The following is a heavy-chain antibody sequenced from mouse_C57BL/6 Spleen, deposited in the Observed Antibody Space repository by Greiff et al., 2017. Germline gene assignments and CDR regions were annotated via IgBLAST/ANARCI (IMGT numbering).Heavy chain of an antibody. J-gene: IGHJ3*01. D-gene: IGHD2-4*01. CDR2: IYPGSGST. Sequence: QVQLQQPGAELVKPGASVKMSCKASGYTFTSYWITWVKQRPGQGLEWIGDIYPGSGSTNYNEKFKSKATLTVDTSSSTAYMQLSSLTSEDSAVYYCARSGLRRGAWFAYWGQGTRVTVSA. CDR1: GYTFTSYW. CDR3: ARSGLRRGAWFAY. V-gene: IGHV1-55*01.